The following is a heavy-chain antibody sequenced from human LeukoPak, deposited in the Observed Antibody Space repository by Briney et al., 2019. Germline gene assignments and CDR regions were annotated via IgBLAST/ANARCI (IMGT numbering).Heavy chain of an antibody. CDR2: IYYSGST. D-gene: IGHD6-13*01. CDR3: ARHSSWYEYYFDY. J-gene: IGHJ4*02. CDR1: GGSISSSSYY. V-gene: IGHV4-39*01. Sequence: PSETLSLTCTVSGGSISSSSYYWGWIRQPPGKGLEWIGSIYYSGSTYYNPSLKSRVTISVDTSKNQFSLKLSSVTAADTAVYYCARHSSWYEYYFDYWGQGTLVTVSS.